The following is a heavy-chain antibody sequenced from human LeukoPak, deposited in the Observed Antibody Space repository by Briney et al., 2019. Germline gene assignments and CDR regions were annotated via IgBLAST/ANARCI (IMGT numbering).Heavy chain of an antibody. CDR3: ARFGGGATKDDRLDY. V-gene: IGHV1-8*03. CDR1: GYIFTTYD. J-gene: IGHJ4*02. Sequence: ASVKVSCKASGYIFTTYDINWVRLAPGQGLEWMAWMNPNNGYGGVAQKFQGRVTLSRNTDITTAYMELNRLRSDDTAVYYCARFGGGATKDDRLDYWGQGTLVTVSS. D-gene: IGHD3-16*01. CDR2: MNPNNGYG.